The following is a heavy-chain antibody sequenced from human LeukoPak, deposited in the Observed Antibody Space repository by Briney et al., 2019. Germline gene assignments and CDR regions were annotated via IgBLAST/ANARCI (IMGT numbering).Heavy chain of an antibody. CDR1: GDSISYFY. J-gene: IGHJ5*02. D-gene: IGHD2-15*01. Sequence: PSETLSLTCSVSGDSISYFYWSWIRQAAGKGLEWLGRMSSSGNNDYNASLKNRVTISVDTSKNQFSLKLSSVTAADTAVYYCARGLARSGGRRNLGFDPWGQGTLVTVSS. CDR3: ARGLARSGGRRNLGFDP. V-gene: IGHV4-4*07. CDR2: MSSSGNN.